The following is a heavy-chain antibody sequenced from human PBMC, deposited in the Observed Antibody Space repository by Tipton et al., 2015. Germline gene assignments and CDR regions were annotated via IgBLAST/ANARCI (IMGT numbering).Heavy chain of an antibody. Sequence: TLSLTCTVSGGSISSYYWNWIRQPPGKGLEWIGYISYSGSTNYNPSLKGRVTTSVDTSKNQFSLKLRSVTAADTAVYYCARGGYYDFWSGYYEVWFDPWGRGTLVTVSS. V-gene: IGHV4-59*01. J-gene: IGHJ2*01. D-gene: IGHD3-3*01. CDR1: GGSISSYY. CDR3: ARGGYYDFWSGYYEVWFDP. CDR2: ISYSGST.